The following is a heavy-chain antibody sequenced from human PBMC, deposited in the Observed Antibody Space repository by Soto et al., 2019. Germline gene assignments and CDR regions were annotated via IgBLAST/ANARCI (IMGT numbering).Heavy chain of an antibody. Sequence: SETLSLTCTVSGASMSSGGYYWGWIRQPPGKGLEWIGSIYYSGNTYYNPSLKSRATISVDTSKNHFSLRLSSLTAADTAVYYCARVVVEYNWFDPWGQGTLVTVSS. CDR2: IYYSGNT. J-gene: IGHJ5*02. CDR3: ARVVVEYNWFDP. CDR1: GASMSSGGYY. V-gene: IGHV4-39*02. D-gene: IGHD2-15*01.